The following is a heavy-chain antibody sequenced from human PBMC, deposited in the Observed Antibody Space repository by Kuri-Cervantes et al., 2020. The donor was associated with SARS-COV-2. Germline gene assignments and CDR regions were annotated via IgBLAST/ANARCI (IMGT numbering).Heavy chain of an antibody. CDR1: GYTFTSYG. J-gene: IGHJ3*02. D-gene: IGHD3-3*01. Sequence: ASVKVSCKAPGYTFTSYGISWFRQAPGQGLEWMGWISTFNANTNYAQKFQGRVTMTTDTSTTTAYMELRSLRPDDTAVYYCAREGGGDPLVLGFGVVIHDAFDIWGQGTMVTVSS. CDR2: ISTFNANT. V-gene: IGHV1-18*01. CDR3: AREGGGDPLVLGFGVVIHDAFDI.